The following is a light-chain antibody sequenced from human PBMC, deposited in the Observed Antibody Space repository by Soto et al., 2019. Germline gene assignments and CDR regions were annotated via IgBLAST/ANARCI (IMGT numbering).Light chain of an antibody. CDR3: QQYNRGPVT. Sequence: EIVLTQSPATLSLSPGERATLSCRASQMSSSNLAWYQQKPGQAPRLPIYGASTGATGVPARFSGSGSGTEFTLTISSLQSEDLAVYYCQQYNRGPVTFGQGTKVDIK. CDR1: QMSSSN. V-gene: IGKV3-15*01. J-gene: IGKJ1*01. CDR2: GAS.